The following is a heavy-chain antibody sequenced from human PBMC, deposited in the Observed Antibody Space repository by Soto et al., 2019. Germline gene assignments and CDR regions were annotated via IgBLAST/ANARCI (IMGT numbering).Heavy chain of an antibody. CDR1: GYSISSGNY. J-gene: IGHJ6*02. CDR3: RSSTSCYDESCVDV. CDR2: LYHIGST. D-gene: IGHD2-2*01. V-gene: IGHV4-38-2*01. Sequence: SETLSLTCAVSGYSISSGNYWAWIRQPPGRGLEWIGSLYHIGSTHYNTSLKSRVTVSVDTSKNHFSLELSSVTAADTAIYYCRSSTSCYDESCVDVWGQGTMVTVSS.